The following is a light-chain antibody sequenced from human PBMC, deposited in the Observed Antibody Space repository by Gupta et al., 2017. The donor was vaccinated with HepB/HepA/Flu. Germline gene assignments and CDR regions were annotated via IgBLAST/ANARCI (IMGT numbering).Light chain of an antibody. Sequence: DMQMTQSPSSLSASVGDRVISTCRSSQSITSYLNWYQQKPVRAPKLLIYAASRLQSGVQSRFSGAWYATDFTLTISRLQPEFFATYYCQQSYCTPLTFGGGTKVEI. CDR1: QSITSY. CDR2: AAS. V-gene: IGKV1-39*01. J-gene: IGKJ4*01. CDR3: QQSYCTPLT.